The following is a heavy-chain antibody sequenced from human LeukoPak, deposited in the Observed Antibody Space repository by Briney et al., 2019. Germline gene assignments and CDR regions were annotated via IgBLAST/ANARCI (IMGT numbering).Heavy chain of an antibody. Sequence: SGGSLRLSCAASGFTFSTYAMSWVRQIPGKGLEWVSPISGSDDGTYYADSVKGRITISRDNSKNPLYLQMISLRAEDTAVYYYAKSHSRYDSSGLLTSINPKFDFWGQGTLVTVSS. CDR3: AKSHSRYDSSGLLTSINPKFDF. CDR2: ISGSDDGT. CDR1: GFTFSTYA. D-gene: IGHD3-22*01. V-gene: IGHV3-23*01. J-gene: IGHJ4*02.